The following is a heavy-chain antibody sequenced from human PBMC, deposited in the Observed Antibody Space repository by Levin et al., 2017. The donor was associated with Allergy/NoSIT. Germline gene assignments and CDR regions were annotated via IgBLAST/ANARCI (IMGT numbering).Heavy chain of an antibody. V-gene: IGHV3-49*04. CDR3: ARGGPPNYDYNWGSYRDGYFDY. CDR2: IRNKAHGGTT. J-gene: IGHJ4*02. D-gene: IGHD3-16*02. Sequence: GESLKISCTGSGFTFGDYAMSWVRQAPGKGLEWVGFIRNKAHGGTTEYAASVKARFTISREDPKSIAYLQMNSLKTEDTAVYFCARGGPPNYDYNWGSYRDGYFDYWGQGTLVTVSS. CDR1: GFTFGDYA.